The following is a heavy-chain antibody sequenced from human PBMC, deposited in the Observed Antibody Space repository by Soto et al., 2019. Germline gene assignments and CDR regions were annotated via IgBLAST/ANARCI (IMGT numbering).Heavy chain of an antibody. CDR2: ISISSSTR. Sequence: EVQLVESGGGLVQPGGSLRLSCAASGFTFSSYVINWLRQAPGKGMEWVSYISISSSTRYYADSVRGRFTISRDNAKNSLYLQMNSQRDEDTAVYYCARGGGFFDYWGQGTLVTVSS. V-gene: IGHV3-48*02. D-gene: IGHD3-10*01. CDR3: ARGGGFFDY. CDR1: GFTFSSYV. J-gene: IGHJ4*02.